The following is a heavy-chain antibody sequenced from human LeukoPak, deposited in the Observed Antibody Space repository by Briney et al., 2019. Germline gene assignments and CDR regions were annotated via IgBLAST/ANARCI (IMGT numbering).Heavy chain of an antibody. D-gene: IGHD3-10*01. V-gene: IGHV4-34*01. CDR3: ARDEVYYGSGSHNY. CDR2: INHSGST. CDR1: GGSFSGYY. J-gene: IGHJ4*02. Sequence: SETLSLTCAVYGGSFSGYYWSWIRQPPGKGLEWIGEINHSGSTNYNPSLKSRVTISVDTSKNQFSLKLSSVTAADTAVYYCARDEVYYGSGSHNYWGQGTLVTVSS.